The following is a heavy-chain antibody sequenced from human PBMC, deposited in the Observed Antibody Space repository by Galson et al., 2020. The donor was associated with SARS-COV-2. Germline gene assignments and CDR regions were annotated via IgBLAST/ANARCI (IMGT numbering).Heavy chain of an antibody. D-gene: IGHD3-22*01. CDR1: GGSISSSSYY. Sequence: SETLSLTCTFSGGSISSSSYYWGWIRQPPGKGLEWIASLYYSGSTYYNPSLKSRVTIFIDTSKNQISLKLTSVTAADTAVYYCATPNSSAYYYLFDNWGQGTLVTVSS. CDR3: ATPNSSAYYYLFDN. J-gene: IGHJ4*02. V-gene: IGHV4-39*07. CDR2: LYYSGST.